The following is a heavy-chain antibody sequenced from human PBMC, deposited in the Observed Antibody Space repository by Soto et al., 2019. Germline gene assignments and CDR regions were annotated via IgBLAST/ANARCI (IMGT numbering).Heavy chain of an antibody. D-gene: IGHD2-15*01. CDR2: IIPILGIA. J-gene: IGHJ4*02. V-gene: IGHV1-69*08. CDR3: AREIRPSGGSCIFDY. CDR1: GGTFSSYT. Sequence: QVQLVQSGAEVKKPGSSVKVSCKASGGTFSSYTISWVRQAPGQGLEWMGRIIPILGIANYAQKFQGRVTITADKSTSTAYMELSSLRSEDTAVYYCAREIRPSGGSCIFDYWGQGTLVTVSS.